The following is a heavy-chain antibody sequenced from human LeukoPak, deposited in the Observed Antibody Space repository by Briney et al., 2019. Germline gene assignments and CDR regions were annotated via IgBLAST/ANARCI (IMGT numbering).Heavy chain of an antibody. V-gene: IGHV4-34*01. CDR1: GGSFSGYY. Sequence: SETLSLTCAVYGGSFSGYYWSWIRQPPGKGLEGIGEINHSGSTNYKPPLKSRVTISVDTSKNQFSLKLSSVTAADTAVYYCARGRPVREDIVVVVAATGSGSNWFDPWGQGTLVTVSS. D-gene: IGHD2-15*01. J-gene: IGHJ5*02. CDR2: INHSGST. CDR3: ARGRPVREDIVVVVAATGSGSNWFDP.